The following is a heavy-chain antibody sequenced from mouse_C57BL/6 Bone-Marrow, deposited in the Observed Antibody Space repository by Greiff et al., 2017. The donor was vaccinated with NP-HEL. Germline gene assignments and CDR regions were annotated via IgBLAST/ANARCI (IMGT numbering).Heavy chain of an antibody. CDR2: IYPGNSDT. D-gene: IGHD1-1*01. CDR3: TRDYGSSYEYYFDY. J-gene: IGHJ2*01. CDR1: GYTFTSYW. V-gene: IGHV1-5*01. Sequence: EVQLQQSGTVLARPGASVKMSCTTSGYTFTSYWMHWVKQRPGQGLEWIGAIYPGNSDTSYNQKFKGKAKLTAVTSASTAYMELSSLTNEDSAVYYCTRDYGSSYEYYFDYWGQGTTLTVSS.